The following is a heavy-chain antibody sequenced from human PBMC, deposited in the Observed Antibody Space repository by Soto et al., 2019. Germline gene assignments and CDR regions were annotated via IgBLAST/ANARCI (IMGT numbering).Heavy chain of an antibody. Sequence: GASVKVSCKASGYTFISYGFSWVRQAPRQGLEWMGWINAYNGDTNYAQKFQGRVTMTTDTSTSTAYMELRTLRSDDTAVYYCARAITMVRGVPRFLDYWGQGTLVTVSS. CDR2: INAYNGDT. CDR1: GYTFISYG. CDR3: ARAITMVRGVPRFLDY. J-gene: IGHJ4*02. V-gene: IGHV1-18*01. D-gene: IGHD3-10*01.